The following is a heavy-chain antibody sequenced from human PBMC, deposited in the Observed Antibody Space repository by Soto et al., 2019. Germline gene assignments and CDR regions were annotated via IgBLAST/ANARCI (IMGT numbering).Heavy chain of an antibody. J-gene: IGHJ6*02. V-gene: IGHV3-7*05. CDR3: ARPVRGSPEDV. CDR1: GFTFSAYW. CDR2: IKTDGSEK. Sequence: EVQLVESGGGLVQPGGSLRLSCEASGFTFSAYWMGWVRQAPGTGLQWVATIKTDGSEKYYVDSVTGRFPISRDNDKNSLYLQLNTLRAEDTGVYYCARPVRGSPEDVWGQGTTVTVSS. D-gene: IGHD3-16*01.